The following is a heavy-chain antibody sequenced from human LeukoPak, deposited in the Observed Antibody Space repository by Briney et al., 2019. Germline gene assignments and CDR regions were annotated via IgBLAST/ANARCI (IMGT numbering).Heavy chain of an antibody. D-gene: IGHD3-9*01. V-gene: IGHV1-18*01. J-gene: IGHJ4*02. CDR2: ISAYNDNT. CDR3: ARVVTYYDILTGNRQLDH. CDR1: GYTFITYG. Sequence: ASVKVSCKASGYTFITYGISWVRQAPGHGLEWMGLISAYNDNTNYPKKFQGRVTMTTDRSTSTAYMELRSLRSDDTAVYYCARVVTYYDILTGNRQLDHWGQGTLVTVSS.